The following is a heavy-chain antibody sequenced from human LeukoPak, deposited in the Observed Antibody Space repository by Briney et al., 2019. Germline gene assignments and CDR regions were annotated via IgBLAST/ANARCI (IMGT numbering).Heavy chain of an antibody. Sequence: GGSLRLSCAASGFTFSSYWMSWVRQAQGKGLEWVANIKQDGSEKYYVDSVRGRFTISRDNAKNSLYLQMNSLRAEDTAVYYCARDQSGYDNPILIYGMDVWGQGTTVTVSS. J-gene: IGHJ6*02. CDR2: IKQDGSEK. V-gene: IGHV3-7*01. CDR3: ARDQSGYDNPILIYGMDV. CDR1: GFTFSSYW. D-gene: IGHD5-12*01.